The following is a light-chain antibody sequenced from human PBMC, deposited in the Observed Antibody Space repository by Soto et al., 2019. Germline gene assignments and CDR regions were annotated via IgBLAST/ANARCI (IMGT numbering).Light chain of an antibody. V-gene: IGKV3-11*01. CDR3: QQRSNWLIT. Sequence: EVVLTQSPGTLSLSRGERATLSYRASERIYSAYLGWYQQKPGQAPRLLIYDASNRATGIPARFSGSGSGTDFTLTISSLEPEDFAVYYCQQRSNWLITFGQGTRLEIK. J-gene: IGKJ5*01. CDR2: DAS. CDR1: ERIYSAY.